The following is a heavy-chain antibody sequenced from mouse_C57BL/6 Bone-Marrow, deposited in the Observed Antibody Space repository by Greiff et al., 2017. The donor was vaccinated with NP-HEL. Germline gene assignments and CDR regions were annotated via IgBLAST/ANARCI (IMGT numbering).Heavy chain of an antibody. J-gene: IGHJ1*03. CDR3: ARNYRNSYWYFDV. CDR1: GYTFTSYW. CDR2: INPSSGYT. Sequence: QVQLQQSGAELAKPGASVKLSCKASGYTFTSYWMHWVKQRPGQGLEWIGYINPSSGYTKYNQKFKDKATLTADKSSSTAYMQLSSLTYEDSAVYYCARNYRNSYWYFDVWGTGTTVTVSS. D-gene: IGHD2-5*01. V-gene: IGHV1-7*01.